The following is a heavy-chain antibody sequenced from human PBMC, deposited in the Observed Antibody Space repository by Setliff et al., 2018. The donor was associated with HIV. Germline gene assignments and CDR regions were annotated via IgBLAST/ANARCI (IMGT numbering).Heavy chain of an antibody. Sequence: SETVSLTCAVYGGSFSGYYWTWIRQPPGRGLEWIGEIIHSGGTNYNRSLKSRVTISVDTSKNQFSLNLSSVTAADTAVYYCARGGLGVVGAIDYWSQGTLVTVSS. CDR2: IIHSGGT. J-gene: IGHJ4*02. CDR3: ARGGLGVVGAIDY. CDR1: GGSFSGYY. V-gene: IGHV4-34*01. D-gene: IGHD2-15*01.